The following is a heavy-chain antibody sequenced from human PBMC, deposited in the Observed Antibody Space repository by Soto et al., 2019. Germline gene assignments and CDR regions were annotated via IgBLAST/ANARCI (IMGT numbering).Heavy chain of an antibody. Sequence: PGGSLRLSCAASGFTFSSYVMSWVRQAPGKGLEWVSAISGSDGSTFYPASAKGRFTISRDNSKNTLYLQINNLRVEDTAVYYCAKGGDYDDYYYYGLDVWGQGTTVTVSS. CDR1: GFTFSSYV. D-gene: IGHD4-17*01. CDR3: AKGGDYDDYYYYGLDV. CDR2: ISGSDGST. J-gene: IGHJ6*02. V-gene: IGHV3-23*01.